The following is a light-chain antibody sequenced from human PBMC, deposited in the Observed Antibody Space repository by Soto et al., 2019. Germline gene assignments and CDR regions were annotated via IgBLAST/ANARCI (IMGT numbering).Light chain of an antibody. CDR1: QNVNTN. CDR2: GAS. Sequence: EVVMTQSPATLSVSPGDRATLSCRASQNVNTNLAWYQQQPGQAPRLPIFGASTWATGIPARFSGSGSGTEFTLTISSLQPEDFAVYYCQQYNNWPLTFGGGTKVDIK. CDR3: QQYNNWPLT. V-gene: IGKV3-15*01. J-gene: IGKJ4*01.